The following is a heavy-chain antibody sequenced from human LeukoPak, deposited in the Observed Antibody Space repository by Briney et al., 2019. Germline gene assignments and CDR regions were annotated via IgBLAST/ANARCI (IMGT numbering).Heavy chain of an antibody. CDR2: INHSGST. V-gene: IGHV4-34*01. J-gene: IGHJ3*02. CDR3: ARDVVVTAVYAFDI. Sequence: SETLSLTCAVYGGSFSGYYWSWIRQPPGKGLEWIGEINHSGSTNYNPSLKSRVTISVDTSKNQFSLKLSSVTAADTAVYYCARDVVVTAVYAFDIWGQGTMVTVSS. D-gene: IGHD2-21*02. CDR1: GGSFSGYY.